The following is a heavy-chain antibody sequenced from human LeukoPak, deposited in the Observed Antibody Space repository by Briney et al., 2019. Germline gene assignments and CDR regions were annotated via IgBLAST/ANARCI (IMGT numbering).Heavy chain of an antibody. V-gene: IGHV3-74*01. J-gene: IGHJ5*02. CDR1: GFSFSSYW. Sequence: GGSLRLSCAASGFSFSSYWMHWVRQAPGKGPVWVSLISNDESTIIYADSVKGRFTISRDNAKNTPYLQMSSLRAEDTAVYYCARDVGTWGQGTLVTVSS. CDR3: ARDVGT. CDR2: ISNDESTI. D-gene: IGHD7-27*01.